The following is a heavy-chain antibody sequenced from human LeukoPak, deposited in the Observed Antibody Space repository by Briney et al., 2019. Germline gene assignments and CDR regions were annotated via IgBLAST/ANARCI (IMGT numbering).Heavy chain of an antibody. D-gene: IGHD1-20*01. V-gene: IGHV3-7*01. CDR1: GFTFSNYW. J-gene: IGHJ5*02. CDR2: ISQDGRAK. Sequence: GGSLRLSCATSGFTFSNYWMSWVRQVPGKGLEWVASISQDGRAKTYVDSVKGRFTISRDNAENSLYLQMDSLRAEDTAVYHCAFVAYNWNPGSAWGQGTLVTVSS. CDR3: AFVAYNWNPGSA.